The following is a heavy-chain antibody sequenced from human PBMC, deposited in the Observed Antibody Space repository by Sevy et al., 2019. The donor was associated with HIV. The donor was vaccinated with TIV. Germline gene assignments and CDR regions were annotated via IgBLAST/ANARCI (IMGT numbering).Heavy chain of an antibody. J-gene: IGHJ5*02. V-gene: IGHV3-23*01. CDR3: AKEGTTMVRGVIIKPDNWFDP. CDR2: ISGSGGST. D-gene: IGHD3-10*01. Sequence: GGSLRLSCAASGFTFSSYAMSWVRQAPGKGLEWVSAISGSGGSTYYADSVKGRFTISRDNSRNTLYLQMNSLRAEGTAVYYCAKEGTTMVRGVIIKPDNWFDPWGQGTLVTVSS. CDR1: GFTFSSYA.